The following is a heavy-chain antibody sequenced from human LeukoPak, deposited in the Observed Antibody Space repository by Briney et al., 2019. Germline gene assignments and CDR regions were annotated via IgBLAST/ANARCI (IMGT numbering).Heavy chain of an antibody. CDR1: GFTFSSYS. V-gene: IGHV3-21*01. J-gene: IGHJ3*02. D-gene: IGHD2-15*01. Sequence: PGGSLRLSCAASGFTFSSYSMNWVRQAPGKGLEWVSSISSSSSYIYYADSVKGRFTISRDNAKNSLYLQLNSLRAEDTAVYYCERDSSGGSNDAFDIWGQGTMVTVSS. CDR3: ERDSSGGSNDAFDI. CDR2: ISSSSSYI.